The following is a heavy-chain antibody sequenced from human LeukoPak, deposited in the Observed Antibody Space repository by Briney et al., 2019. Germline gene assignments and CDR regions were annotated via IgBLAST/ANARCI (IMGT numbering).Heavy chain of an antibody. CDR1: GFIFSGAA. Sequence: GGSLRLSCAASGFIFSGAAMHWVRQASGKGLEWVGRIKSKTDGGTTDYAAPVKGRFTISRDDSKNTLYLQMNSLKTEDTAVYYCTTSNDFWSGPFDYWGQGTLVTVSS. J-gene: IGHJ4*02. V-gene: IGHV3-15*01. CDR3: TTSNDFWSGPFDY. CDR2: IKSKTDGGTT. D-gene: IGHD3-3*01.